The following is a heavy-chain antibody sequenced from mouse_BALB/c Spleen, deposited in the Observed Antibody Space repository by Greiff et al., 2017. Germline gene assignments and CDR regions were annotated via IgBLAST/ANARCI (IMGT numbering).Heavy chain of an antibody. Sequence: EVQVVESGGGLVKPGGSLKLSCAASGFTFSSYAMSWVRQTPEKRLEWVASISSGGSTYYPDSVKGRFTISRDNARNILYLQMSSLRSEDTAMYYCARFYGYDEGFAYWGQGTLVTVSA. CDR2: ISSGGST. D-gene: IGHD2-2*01. V-gene: IGHV5-6-5*01. CDR3: ARFYGYDEGFAY. J-gene: IGHJ3*01. CDR1: GFTFSSYA.